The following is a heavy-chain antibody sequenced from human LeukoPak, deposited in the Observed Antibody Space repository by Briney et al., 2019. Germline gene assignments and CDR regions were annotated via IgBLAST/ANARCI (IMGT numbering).Heavy chain of an antibody. Sequence: GGSLRLSCAASGFTFRNAWMSWVRQAPGKGLEWVGRIKDKIDGGTTEYAAPVEGRFTISRDDSKNTVYLEMNSLKTEDTAVYYCTIVRYDRSSSLDYWGQGTLVTVSS. J-gene: IGHJ4*02. CDR2: IKDKIDGGTT. CDR1: GFTFRNAW. CDR3: TIVRYDRSSSLDY. D-gene: IGHD3-22*01. V-gene: IGHV3-15*01.